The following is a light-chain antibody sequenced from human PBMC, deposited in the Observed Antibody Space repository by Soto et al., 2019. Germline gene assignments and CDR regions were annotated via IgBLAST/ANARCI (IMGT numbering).Light chain of an antibody. V-gene: IGKV3-20*01. CDR1: QSVSSKF. CDR2: AAS. CDR3: QQSGSSPPT. Sequence: EIVLTQSPGTLSLSPGERAALSCRASQSVSSKFLAGYQQKPGQAPRLLIYAASNRATGIPDRFSGSGSGTDFTLTISRLEPEDFAVYYCQQSGSSPPTFGQGTKVEIK. J-gene: IGKJ1*01.